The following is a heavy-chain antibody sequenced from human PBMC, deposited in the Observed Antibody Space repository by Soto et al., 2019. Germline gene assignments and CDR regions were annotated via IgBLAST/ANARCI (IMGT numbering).Heavy chain of an antibody. CDR1: GYTFTGYY. D-gene: IGHD3-9*01. J-gene: IGHJ4*02. CDR2: INPNSGGT. V-gene: IGHV1-2*04. CDR3: ARGASVLRYFDWLKGHEPLDY. Sequence: ASVKVSCKASGYTFTGYYMHWVRQAPGQGLEWMGWINPNSGGTNYAQKFQGWVTMTRDTSISTAYMELSRLRSDDTAVYYCARGASVLRYFDWLKGHEPLDYWGQGTLVTVSS.